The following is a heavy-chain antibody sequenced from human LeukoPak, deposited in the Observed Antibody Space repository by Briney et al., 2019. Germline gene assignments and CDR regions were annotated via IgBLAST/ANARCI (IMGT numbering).Heavy chain of an antibody. V-gene: IGHV1-69*13. CDR2: IIPIFGTA. CDR3: AREDVNAFDI. J-gene: IGHJ3*02. CDR1: GGTFSSYA. Sequence: GASVKVSCKASGGTFSSYAISWVRQAPGQGLEWMGGIIPIFGTANYAQKFQGRVTITADESTSTAYMELSSLRSEDTAVYYCAREDVNAFDIWGQRTMVTVSS.